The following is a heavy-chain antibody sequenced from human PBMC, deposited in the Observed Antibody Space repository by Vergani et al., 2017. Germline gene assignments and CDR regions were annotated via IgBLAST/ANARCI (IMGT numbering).Heavy chain of an antibody. D-gene: IGHD3-10*01. CDR2: IYPGDSDT. Sequence: EVQLVQSGAEVKKPGESLKISCKGSGYSFTSYWIGWVRQMPGKGLEWMGIIYPGDSDTRYSPSFQGQVTISADKSISTAYLQWSSLKASDTAMYYCARQVEYYGSGSYYDSTAFYYFDYWGQGTLVTVSS. J-gene: IGHJ4*02. CDR1: GYSFTSYW. V-gene: IGHV5-51*01. CDR3: ARQVEYYGSGSYYDSTAFYYFDY.